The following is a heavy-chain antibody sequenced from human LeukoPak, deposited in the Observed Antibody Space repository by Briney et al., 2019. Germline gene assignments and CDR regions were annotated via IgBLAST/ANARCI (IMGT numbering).Heavy chain of an antibody. D-gene: IGHD2-2*02. V-gene: IGHV3-20*04. CDR2: IYWHGGST. J-gene: IGHJ6*03. CDR3: ARDIVVVPAAIPGRYYYYMDV. Sequence: PGGSLRLSCAASGFAFDDYAMNWVRQAPGKGLEWVSGIYWHGGSTGYADSVKGRFTISRDNAKNSLYLQMNSLRAEDTALYYCARDIVVVPAAIPGRYYYYMDVWGKGTTVTVSS. CDR1: GFAFDDYA.